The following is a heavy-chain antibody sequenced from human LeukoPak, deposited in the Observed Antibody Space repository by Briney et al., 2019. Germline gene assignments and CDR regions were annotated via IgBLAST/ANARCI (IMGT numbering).Heavy chain of an antibody. Sequence: ASVKVSCKASGYTFTSYGISWVRQAPGQGLEWMGWISAYNGNTNYAQKLQGRVTMTTDTSTSTAHMELRSLRSDDTAVYYCARDRQLGYCSGGSCYPPGYWGQGTLVTVSS. CDR2: ISAYNGNT. V-gene: IGHV1-18*01. CDR3: ARDRQLGYCSGGSCYPPGY. J-gene: IGHJ4*02. CDR1: GYTFTSYG. D-gene: IGHD2-15*01.